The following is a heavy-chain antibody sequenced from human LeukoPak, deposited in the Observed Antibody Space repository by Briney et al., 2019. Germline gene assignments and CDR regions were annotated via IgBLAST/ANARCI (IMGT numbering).Heavy chain of an antibody. Sequence: SETLSLTCTVSGGSISSYYWSWIRQPAGKGVEWIGRIYTSGSTYYNPSLKSRVTMSVDTSKNQFSLKLSSVTAADTAVYFCARGPYCGGDCYFAYWGQGTLVTVSS. CDR1: GGSISSYY. D-gene: IGHD2-21*02. CDR3: ARGPYCGGDCYFAY. J-gene: IGHJ4*02. CDR2: IYTSGST. V-gene: IGHV4-4*07.